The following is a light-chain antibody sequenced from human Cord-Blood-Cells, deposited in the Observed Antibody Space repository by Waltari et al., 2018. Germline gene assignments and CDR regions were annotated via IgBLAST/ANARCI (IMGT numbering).Light chain of an antibody. Sequence: QSALPPPASLSGSPGHSITIPCPVTSSDVAGYNYVSWYQQHPGNAPKLMVYDVSNRPSGVSNRFSGSKSGNTASLTISGLQAEDEADYYCSSYTSSSTWVFGGGTKLTVL. CDR2: DVS. J-gene: IGLJ3*02. CDR1: SSDVAGYNY. V-gene: IGLV2-14*01. CDR3: SSYTSSSTWV.